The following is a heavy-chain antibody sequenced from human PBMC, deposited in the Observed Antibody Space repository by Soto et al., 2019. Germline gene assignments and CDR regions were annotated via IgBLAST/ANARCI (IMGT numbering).Heavy chain of an antibody. V-gene: IGHV3-30-3*01. CDR3: ARELEYRIAAAALEYYYYYGMDV. CDR2: ISYDGSNK. J-gene: IGHJ6*02. CDR1: GFTFSSYA. D-gene: IGHD6-13*01. Sequence: QVQLVESGGGVVQPGRSLRLSCAASGFTFSSYAMHWVRQAPGKGLEWGAVISYDGSNKYYADSVKGRFTISRDNSKNTLYLQMNSLRAEDTAVYYCARELEYRIAAAALEYYYYYGMDVWGQGTTVTVSS.